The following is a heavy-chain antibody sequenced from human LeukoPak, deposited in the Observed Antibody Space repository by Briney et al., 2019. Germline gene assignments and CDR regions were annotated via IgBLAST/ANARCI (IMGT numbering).Heavy chain of an antibody. CDR3: GKHSSSYSLVYYFDF. V-gene: IGHV3-23*01. CDR2: ITGNGGRT. CDR1: GFTFSSNA. Sequence: GGSLRLSCAASGFTFSSNAMPWVRQAPGKGLEWASVITGNGGRTYYADSVKGRFTISRDNSKNTLSLQMNSLTTEATAVYYCGKHSSSYSLVYYFDFWGQGSLVTVSS. D-gene: IGHD5-18*01. J-gene: IGHJ4*02.